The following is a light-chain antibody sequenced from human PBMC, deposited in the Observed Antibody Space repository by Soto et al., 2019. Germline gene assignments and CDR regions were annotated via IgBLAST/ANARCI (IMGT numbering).Light chain of an antibody. Sequence: RVSTQPTGSLSLSPWERATLSWRASQRVSNNYLAWYQQKPGQAPRLLIYGASNRATGIPDRFSGSGSGTDFTLTISRLEPEDCAVYYWQQYGSSGTFGQGTKVAIK. CDR3: QQYGSSGT. J-gene: IGKJ1*01. CDR2: GAS. CDR1: QRVSNNY. V-gene: IGKV3-20*01.